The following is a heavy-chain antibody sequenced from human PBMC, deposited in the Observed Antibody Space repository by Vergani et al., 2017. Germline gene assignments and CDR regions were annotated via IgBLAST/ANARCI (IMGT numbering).Heavy chain of an antibody. V-gene: IGHV4-39*07. CDR1: GGSISSSSYY. D-gene: IGHD2-21*02. J-gene: IGHJ5*02. CDR3: ARVGDCDRGNWFDP. Sequence: QLQLQESAPGLVKPSETLSLTCTVSGGSISSSSYYWGCIRQPPGKGLEWIGSIYYSGSTYYNPSLKSRVTISVDTSKNQFSLQLSSVTAAATAVYYCARVGDCDRGNWFDPWGQGALVTVS. CDR2: IYYSGST.